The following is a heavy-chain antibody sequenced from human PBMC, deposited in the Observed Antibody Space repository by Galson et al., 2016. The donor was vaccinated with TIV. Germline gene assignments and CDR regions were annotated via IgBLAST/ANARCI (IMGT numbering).Heavy chain of an antibody. D-gene: IGHD5-12*01. CDR2: MYVADSDV. Sequence: QSGAEVKKPGESLKISCRVSGYSFPNNWIAWVREMTGKGLELMGIMYVADSDVPYSPSFEGQVTISVDESVTTAYLQWSSLEASDSALYYCARAPGYSGYSYGYFDSWGQGTRVTVSS. CDR1: GYSFPNNW. CDR3: ARAPGYSGYSYGYFDS. J-gene: IGHJ4*02. V-gene: IGHV5-51*03.